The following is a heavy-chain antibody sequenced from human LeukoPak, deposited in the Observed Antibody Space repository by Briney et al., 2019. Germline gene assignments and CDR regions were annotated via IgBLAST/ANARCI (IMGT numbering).Heavy chain of an antibody. V-gene: IGHV3-15*01. Sequence: GGSLRLSCAASRFTFSDYHMSWIRQAPGKGLEWVGRIKRKTDGGTTDYAAPVKGRFTISRDDSKNTLYLQMNSLKTEDTAVYYCTTDYYDSSGDAFAIWGQGTMVTVSS. CDR1: RFTFSDYH. CDR2: IKRKTDGGTT. D-gene: IGHD3-22*01. CDR3: TTDYYDSSGDAFAI. J-gene: IGHJ3*02.